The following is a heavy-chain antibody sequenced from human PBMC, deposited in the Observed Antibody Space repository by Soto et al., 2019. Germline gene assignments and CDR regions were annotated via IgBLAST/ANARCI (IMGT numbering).Heavy chain of an antibody. CDR1: GLAFNRYW. CDR3: AREFCSGGNCYTYYFDP. Sequence: GGSLRLSCAASGLAFNRYWMHWVRHAPGKGLVWVSHINTDGSNTNYADSVKGRFTISRDNAKSTLFLQMNSLRDEDTAVYYCAREFCSGGNCYTYYFDPWGQG. D-gene: IGHD2-15*01. J-gene: IGHJ5*02. V-gene: IGHV3-74*01. CDR2: INTDGSNT.